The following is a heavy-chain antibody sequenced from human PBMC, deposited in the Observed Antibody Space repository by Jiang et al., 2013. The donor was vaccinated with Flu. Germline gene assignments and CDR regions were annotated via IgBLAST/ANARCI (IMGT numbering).Heavy chain of an antibody. D-gene: IGHD6-13*01. Sequence: GPGLVKPSETLSLTCTVSGGSISSYYWSWIRQPPGKGLEWIGYIYYSGSTNYNPSLKSRITISVDTSKNQFSLKLSSVTAADTAVYYCARYVGSSWYEGYYYGMDVVGPR. J-gene: IGHJ6*02. V-gene: IGHV4-59*01. CDR1: GGSISSYY. CDR3: ARYVGSSWYEGYYYGMDV. CDR2: IYYSGST.